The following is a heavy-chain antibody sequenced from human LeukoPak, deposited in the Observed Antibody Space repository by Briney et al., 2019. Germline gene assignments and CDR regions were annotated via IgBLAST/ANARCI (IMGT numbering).Heavy chain of an antibody. CDR2: INHSGST. CDR3: ARRRYYYGSGSYYWDY. J-gene: IGHJ4*02. V-gene: IGHV4-34*01. D-gene: IGHD3-10*01. Sequence: SETLSLTCAVYGGSFSGYYWSWIRQPPGKGLEWIGEINHSGSTSYNPSLKSRVTISVDTSKNQFSLKLSSVTAADAAVYYCARRRYYYGSGSYYWDYWGQGTLVTVSS. CDR1: GGSFSGYY.